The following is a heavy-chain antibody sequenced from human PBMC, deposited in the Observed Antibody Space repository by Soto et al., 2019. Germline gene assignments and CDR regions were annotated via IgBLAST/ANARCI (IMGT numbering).Heavy chain of an antibody. J-gene: IGHJ6*02. V-gene: IGHV6-1*01. CDR2: TYYRSRWYS. Sequence: LSLTCVGSGDTVSSNSVAWNWVRQSPSRGLEWLGRTYYRSRWYSDYAVAVRSRIDINADTSKNQVSLQLNSVTPEDTAVYYCARSEEDSDYYYYGMDVWGQGTTVTVSS. CDR3: ARSEEDSDYYYYGMDV. CDR1: GDTVSSNSVA. D-gene: IGHD2-15*01.